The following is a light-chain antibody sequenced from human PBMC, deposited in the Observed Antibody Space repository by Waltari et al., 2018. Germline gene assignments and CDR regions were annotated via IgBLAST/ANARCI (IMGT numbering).Light chain of an antibody. V-gene: IGKV4-1*01. CDR1: QRVFYSSYNQKD. J-gene: IGKJ2*01. Sequence: DIVMTQSPDSLSVSLGERATINCKSSQRVFYSSYNQKDLAWYQQKPGHSPKLLIYWASTRESGVPDRFSGSGSGTDFTLTISSLQAEDVAVYYCHQYYSIPYTFGQGTKLEVK. CDR3: HQYYSIPYT. CDR2: WAS.